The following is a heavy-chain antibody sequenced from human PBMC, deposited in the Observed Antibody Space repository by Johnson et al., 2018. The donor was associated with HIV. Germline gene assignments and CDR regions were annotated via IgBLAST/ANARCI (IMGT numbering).Heavy chain of an antibody. D-gene: IGHD6-19*01. Sequence: QVHLVASGGAAVQPGRSLRLSCAASGFTFSSYAMHWVRQAPGKGLEWVAVIYTGGTTYYADSVKGRFIISRDNSKNTLYLQMNSLRAEDTAVYYCARDGWGSRGWDDAFDIWGQGTMVTVSS. J-gene: IGHJ3*02. V-gene: IGHV3-30*14. CDR1: GFTFSSYA. CDR3: ARDGWGSRGWDDAFDI. CDR2: IYTGGTT.